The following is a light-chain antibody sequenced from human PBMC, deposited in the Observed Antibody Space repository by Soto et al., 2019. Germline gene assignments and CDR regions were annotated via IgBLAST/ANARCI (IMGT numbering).Light chain of an antibody. V-gene: IGLV1-51*01. CDR3: ATWDNTLSVEV. CDR2: GNN. Sequence: QSVLTQPPSVSAAPGQKVPISCFGSTSNIGRNYVSWYQQLPGTAPKLLIYGNNNRHSGITDRISGSKSGTSATLGITGLQPGDEADYYCATWDNTLSVEVFGGGTKLTVL. J-gene: IGLJ3*02. CDR1: TSNIGRNY.